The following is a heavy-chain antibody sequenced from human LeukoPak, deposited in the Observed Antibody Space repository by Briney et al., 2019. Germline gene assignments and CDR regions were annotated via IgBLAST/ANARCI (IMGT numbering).Heavy chain of an antibody. CDR1: GYSISSGYY. D-gene: IGHD4-17*01. J-gene: IGHJ4*02. CDR3: ARVQGPSGGDRYFDY. Sequence: PSETLSLTCAVSGYSISSGYYWGWIRQPPGKGLEWIGSIYHSGSTYYNPSLKSRVTISVDTSKNQFSLKLSSVTAADTAVYYCARVQGPSGGDRYFDYWGQGTLVTVSS. CDR2: IYHSGST. V-gene: IGHV4-38-2*01.